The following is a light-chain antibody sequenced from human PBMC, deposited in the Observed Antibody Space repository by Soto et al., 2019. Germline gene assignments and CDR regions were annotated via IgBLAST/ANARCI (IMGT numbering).Light chain of an antibody. V-gene: IGLV2-14*03. J-gene: IGLJ2*01. Sequence: QSVLTQPASVSGSPGQSITISCTGSSSDVGAYNYVSWYQQHPGKAPKVMIFDVSNRPSGVSNRFSGSKSGITASLTISGLQAEDEADYYCSSYTSSSVVIFGGGTKVTVL. CDR3: SSYTSSSVVI. CDR2: DVS. CDR1: SSDVGAYNY.